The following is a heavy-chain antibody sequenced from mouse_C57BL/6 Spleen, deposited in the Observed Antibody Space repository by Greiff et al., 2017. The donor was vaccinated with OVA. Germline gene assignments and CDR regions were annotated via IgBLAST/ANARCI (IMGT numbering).Heavy chain of an antibody. CDR2: ISSGSSTI. CDR1: GFTFSDYG. J-gene: IGHJ4*01. V-gene: IGHV5-17*01. Sequence: VQLKESGGGLVKPGGSLKLSCAASGFTFSDYGMHWVRQAPEKGLEWVAYISSGSSTIYYADTVKGRFTISRDNAKNTLFLQMTSLRSEDTAMYYCARERGDAMDYWGQGTSVTVSS. CDR3: ARERGDAMDY.